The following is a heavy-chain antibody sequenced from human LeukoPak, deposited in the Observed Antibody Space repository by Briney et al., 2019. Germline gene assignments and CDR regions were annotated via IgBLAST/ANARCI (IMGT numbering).Heavy chain of an antibody. V-gene: IGHV3-64*02. J-gene: IGHJ4*02. CDR3: ARGNSGSYYSFFDY. CDR1: GFTFSNYA. Sequence: GGSLRLSCAASGFTFSNYAMHWVRQAPGKGLEYVSAISSNGGSTYYADSVKGRFTIARDNSKNTLYLQMGSLRAKDMAVYYCARGNSGSYYSFFDYWGQGTLVTVSS. D-gene: IGHD1-26*01. CDR2: ISSNGGST.